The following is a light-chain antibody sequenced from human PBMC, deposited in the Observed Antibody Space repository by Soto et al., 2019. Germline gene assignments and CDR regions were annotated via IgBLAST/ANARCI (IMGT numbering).Light chain of an antibody. CDR2: GVS. J-gene: IGKJ4*01. CDR1: QNVNNNF. CDR3: QQHGASIT. Sequence: VLTRSPRTLSLSPGERATLSCRASQNVNNNFVAWYQQKPGQAPSLLIYGVSDRATGVPDRFSGSGSGTDFTLTISRLEPEDFAVYYCQQHGASITFGGGTRVENK. V-gene: IGKV3-20*01.